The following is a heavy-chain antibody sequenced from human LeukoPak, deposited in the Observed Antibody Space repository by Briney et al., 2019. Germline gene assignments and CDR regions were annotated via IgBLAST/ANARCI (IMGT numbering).Heavy chain of an antibody. CDR3: AKGGEIVVVITNDAFDI. CDR1: GFTFSSYW. CDR2: INHNGNVN. J-gene: IGHJ3*02. D-gene: IGHD3-22*01. V-gene: IGHV3-7*03. Sequence: GGSLRLSCAASGFTFSSYWMNWARQAPGKGLEWVASINHNGNVNYYVDSVKGRFTISRDNSKNTLYLQMNSLRAEDTAVYYCAKGGEIVVVITNDAFDIWGQGTMVTVSS.